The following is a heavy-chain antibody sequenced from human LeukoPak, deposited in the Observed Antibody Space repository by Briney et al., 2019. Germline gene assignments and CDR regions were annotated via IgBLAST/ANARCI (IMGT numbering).Heavy chain of an antibody. V-gene: IGHV3-9*01. CDR1: GFTFDDYA. D-gene: IGHD5-12*01. J-gene: IGHJ2*01. Sequence: SLRLSCAASGFTFDDYAMHWVRQAPGKGLEWDSGFSWYSGSIAYAGSVTDRCTISRDNAKNSLYLQMNSLRAEDTAVYYCASAYNDAITRPSLVCWGRGTLASVPS. CDR2: FSWYSGSI. CDR3: ASAYNDAITRPSLVC.